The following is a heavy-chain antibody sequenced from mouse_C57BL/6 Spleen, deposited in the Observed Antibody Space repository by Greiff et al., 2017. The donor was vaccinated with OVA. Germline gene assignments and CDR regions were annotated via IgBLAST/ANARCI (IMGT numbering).Heavy chain of an antibody. D-gene: IGHD2-3*01. CDR2: ILPGSGST. CDR1: GYTFTGYW. CDR3: ARRGDGYYDYAMDY. J-gene: IGHJ4*01. Sequence: QVTLKESGAELMKPGASVKLSCKATGYTFTGYWIEWVKQRPGHGLEWIGEILPGSGSTNYNAKFKGKATFTADTSSNTAYMQLSSLTTEDSAIYYCARRGDGYYDYAMDYWGQGTSVTVSS. V-gene: IGHV1-9*01.